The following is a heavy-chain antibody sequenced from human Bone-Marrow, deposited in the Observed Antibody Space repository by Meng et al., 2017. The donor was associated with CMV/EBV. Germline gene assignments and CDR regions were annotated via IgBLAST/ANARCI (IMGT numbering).Heavy chain of an antibody. J-gene: IGHJ4*02. D-gene: IGHD6-6*01. CDR1: KFSFTTYE. V-gene: IGHV3-20*04. CDR2: IKWNGDGT. Sequence: GESLKISCAASKFSFTTYEMNWVRQAPGKGLVWVSGIKWNGDGTGYADSVKGRFTISGDNAKNSLYLQMNSLRVDDTALYYCARGEGGSSSPFDYWGQGTLVTVSS. CDR3: ARGEGGSSSPFDY.